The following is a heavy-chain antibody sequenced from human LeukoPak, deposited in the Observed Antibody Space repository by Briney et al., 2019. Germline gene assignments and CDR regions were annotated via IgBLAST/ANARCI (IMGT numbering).Heavy chain of an antibody. J-gene: IGHJ4*02. Sequence: GGSLRLSCAASGFTFSSYAMTWVRQAPGKGLEWVSVISGSGGTTHYGDSVKGRFTISRDNSRNTLYLQMNSLRAEDTAVYYCARSIPNLPKWILDYWGQGTLVTVSS. V-gene: IGHV3-23*01. CDR2: ISGSGGTT. CDR3: ARSIPNLPKWILDY. D-gene: IGHD5-18*01. CDR1: GFTFSSYA.